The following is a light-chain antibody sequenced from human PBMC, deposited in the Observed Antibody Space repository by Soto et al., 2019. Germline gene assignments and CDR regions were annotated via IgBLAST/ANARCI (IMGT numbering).Light chain of an antibody. J-gene: IGKJ4*01. CDR1: QSVSSN. CDR3: QQYNNWPLT. Sequence: EIVVTQSPATLSVSPGERATLSFWASQSVSSNLAWYQQRPGQAPRLLIYGASTRATGIPARFSGSGSGTEFTLTISSLQSEDFSVYYCQQYNNWPLTFGGGTRVEI. V-gene: IGKV3-15*01. CDR2: GAS.